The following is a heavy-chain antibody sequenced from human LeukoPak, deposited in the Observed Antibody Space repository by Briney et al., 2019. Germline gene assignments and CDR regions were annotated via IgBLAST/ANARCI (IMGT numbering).Heavy chain of an antibody. CDR1: GGTFSSYA. D-gene: IGHD2-15*01. J-gene: IGHJ6*02. V-gene: IGHV1-69*04. CDR2: IIPILGIA. Sequence: GASVKVSCKASGGTFSSYAISWVRQAPGQGLEWMGRIIPILGIANYAQKFQGRVTITADKSTSTAYMELSSLRSEDTAVYYCARSGRYCSGGSCYSGYYYYGMDVWGQGTTVTVSS. CDR3: ARSGRYCSGGSCYSGYYYYGMDV.